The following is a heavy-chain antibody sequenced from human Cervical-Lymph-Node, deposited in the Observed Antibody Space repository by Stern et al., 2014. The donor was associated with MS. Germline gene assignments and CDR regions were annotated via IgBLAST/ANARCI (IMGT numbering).Heavy chain of an antibody. CDR3: ARLVAPGGDAFDI. CDR1: GYRFTNYW. J-gene: IGHJ3*02. CDR2: IYPGDSDA. Sequence: QLVQSGGEMKKPGESLQISCQGSGYRFTNYWIGWVRQMPGKGLEWMGIIYPGDSDARYSPSFRVQVTISADKSITTAYLKWTSLRAADTAIYYCARLVAPGGDAFDIWGQGTWVIVSS. V-gene: IGHV5-51*01. D-gene: IGHD3-16*02.